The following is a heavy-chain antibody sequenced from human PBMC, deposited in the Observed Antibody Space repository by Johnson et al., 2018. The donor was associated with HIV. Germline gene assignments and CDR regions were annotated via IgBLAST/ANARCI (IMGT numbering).Heavy chain of an antibody. J-gene: IGHJ3*02. CDR3: AREVGGDIVVVPAAPGAFDM. Sequence: VQLVESGGGLVQPGGSLRLSCAASGFTFSSYWMSWVRQAPGKGLEWVANIKQDGSEKYYVDSVKGRFTISRDNAKNSLYLQMNSLRAEDTAVYYCAREVGGDIVVVPAAPGAFDMWGQGTMVTVSS. D-gene: IGHD2-2*01. CDR1: GFTFSSYW. V-gene: IGHV3-7*05. CDR2: IKQDGSEK.